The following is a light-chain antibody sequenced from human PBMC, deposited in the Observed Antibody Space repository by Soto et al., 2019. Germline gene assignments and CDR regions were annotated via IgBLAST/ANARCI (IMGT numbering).Light chain of an antibody. V-gene: IGKV3-11*01. J-gene: IGKJ5*01. CDR1: QSVSSS. Sequence: EIVMTQSPATLSVSPGKRATLSCRASQSVSSSLAWYQQKPGQAPRLLIYDASNRAAGVPYRFRGSGSGTDFTLTISSVEPEDFGLYYCQQRSDWPPITFGQGTRLDIK. CDR3: QQRSDWPPIT. CDR2: DAS.